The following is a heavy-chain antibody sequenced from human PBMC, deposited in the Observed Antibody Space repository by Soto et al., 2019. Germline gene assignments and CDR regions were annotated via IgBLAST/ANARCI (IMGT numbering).Heavy chain of an antibody. V-gene: IGHV4-39*01. D-gene: IGHD3-3*01. CDR2: IYYSGST. Sequence: PSETLSLTCTVSGGSISSSSYYWGWIRQPPGKGLEWIGSIYYSGSTYYNPSLKSRVTLSVDTSKNQFSLKLSSVTAADTAVYYCATRSYDFWSGVYYYYYGMDVWGQGTTVTVSS. CDR1: GGSISSSSYY. CDR3: ATRSYDFWSGVYYYYYGMDV. J-gene: IGHJ6*02.